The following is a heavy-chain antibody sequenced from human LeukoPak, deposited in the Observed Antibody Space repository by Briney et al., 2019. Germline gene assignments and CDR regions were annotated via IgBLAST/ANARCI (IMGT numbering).Heavy chain of an antibody. J-gene: IGHJ5*02. V-gene: IGHV3-33*08. CDR1: GFTLSSYA. CDR3: ARECGYYDSSGYHANWFDP. CDR2: IWYDGSNK. D-gene: IGHD3-22*01. Sequence: QTGGSLRLSCAASGFTLSSYALSWVRQAPGKGLEWVAVIWYDGSNKYYADSVKGRFTISRDNSKNTLYLQMNSLRAEDTAVYYCARECGYYDSSGYHANWFDPWGQGTLVTVSS.